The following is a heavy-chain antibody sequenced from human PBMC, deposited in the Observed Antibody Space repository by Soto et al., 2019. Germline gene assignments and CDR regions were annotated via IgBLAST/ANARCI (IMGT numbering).Heavy chain of an antibody. CDR1: GFPFSSHW. CDR2: IDNTGSSA. Sequence: GGPLRLSCAASGFPFSSHWLQWVRQVPGRGLVCVSRIDNTGSSAIYADSVRGRFTVSRDNAKDTLYLHMNSLRAEDTAVYYSAKARGSTTPAPGSYWGQATLVSVSS. D-gene: IGHD2-2*01. J-gene: IGHJ4*02. CDR3: AKARGSTTPAPGSY. V-gene: IGHV3-74*01.